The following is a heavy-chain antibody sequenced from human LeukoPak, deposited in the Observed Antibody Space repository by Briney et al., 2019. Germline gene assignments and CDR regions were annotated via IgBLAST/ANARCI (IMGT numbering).Heavy chain of an antibody. CDR2: ISSSGSTI. CDR3: ARDRSDGFGELLFDH. CDR1: GFTFSSYE. D-gene: IGHD3-10*01. V-gene: IGHV3-48*03. Sequence: GGSLRLSCAASGFTFSSYEMNWVRQAPGKGLEWVSYISSSGSTIYYADSVKGRFTISRDNAKNSLYLQMNSLRAEDTAVYYCARDRSDGFGELLFDHWGQGTLVTVSS. J-gene: IGHJ4*02.